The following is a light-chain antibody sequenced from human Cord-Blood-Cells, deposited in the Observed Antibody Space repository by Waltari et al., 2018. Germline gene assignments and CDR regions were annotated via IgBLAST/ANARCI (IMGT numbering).Light chain of an antibody. J-gene: IGLJ3*02. Sequence: QSALTQPASVSGSHGQPLTISCPGTSRHVGGYNYVSCYQQHPGNAPRLMIYDVSNRPSGVSNRFSASKSGNTASLTISGRQAEDEADYYCSSYTSSSTWVFGGGTKLTVL. CDR1: SRHVGGYNY. CDR2: DVS. V-gene: IGLV2-14*01. CDR3: SSYTSSSTWV.